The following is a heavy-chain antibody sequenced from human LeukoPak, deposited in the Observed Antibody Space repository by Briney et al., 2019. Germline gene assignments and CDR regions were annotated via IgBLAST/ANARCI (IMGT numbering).Heavy chain of an antibody. CDR1: GGTFSSYA. D-gene: IGHD3-3*01. V-gene: IGHV1-69*05. J-gene: IGHJ4*02. CDR3: ARGHNDFWSGYPFVY. Sequence: SVKVSCKASGGTFSSYAISWVRQAPGQGLEWMGRIIPIFGTANYAQKFQGRVTITTDESTSTAYMELSSLRSEDTAVYYCARGHNDFWSGYPFVYWGQGTLVTVSS. CDR2: IIPIFGTA.